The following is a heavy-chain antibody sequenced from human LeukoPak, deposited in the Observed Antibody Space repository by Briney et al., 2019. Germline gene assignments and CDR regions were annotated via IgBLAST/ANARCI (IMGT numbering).Heavy chain of an antibody. D-gene: IGHD4-17*01. CDR3: ARIADFGDPDFFDF. J-gene: IGHJ4*02. CDR1: GGSISSHY. Sequence: SETLSLSCTVSGGSISSHYRSWIRHPAGKGLEWLGRIYTSGSTNYNPSLKSRITMSIDTSKNQFSLKLSSVTAADTAVYYCARIADFGDPDFFDFWGQGTLVTVSS. CDR2: IYTSGST. V-gene: IGHV4-4*07.